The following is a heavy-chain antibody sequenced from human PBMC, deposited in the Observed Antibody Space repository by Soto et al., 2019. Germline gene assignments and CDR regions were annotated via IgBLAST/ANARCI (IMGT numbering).Heavy chain of an antibody. D-gene: IGHD3-16*02. CDR2: ISWNSGSI. V-gene: IGHV3-9*01. CDR1: GFTFDDYA. Sequence: GGSLRLSCAASGFTFDDYAMHWVRQAPGKGLEWVSGISWNSGSIGYADSVKGRFTISRDKAKNSLYLQMNSLRAEDTALYYCAKAMREGFMITFGGVTVPDAFDIWGQGTMVTVSS. J-gene: IGHJ3*02. CDR3: AKAMREGFMITFGGVTVPDAFDI.